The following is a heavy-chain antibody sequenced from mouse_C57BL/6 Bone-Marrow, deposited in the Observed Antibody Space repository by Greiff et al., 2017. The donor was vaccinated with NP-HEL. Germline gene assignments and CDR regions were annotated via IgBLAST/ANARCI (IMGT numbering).Heavy chain of an antibody. CDR3: ARDDGYDEDWYFDV. J-gene: IGHJ1*03. CDR1: GFTFSSYA. Sequence: LVESGGGLVKPGGSLKLSCAASGFTFSSYAMSWVRQTPEKRLEWVATISDGGSYTYYPDNVKGRFTISRDNAKNNLYLQMSHLKSEDTAMYYCARDDGYDEDWYFDVWGTGTTVTVSS. V-gene: IGHV5-4*01. CDR2: ISDGGSYT. D-gene: IGHD2-2*01.